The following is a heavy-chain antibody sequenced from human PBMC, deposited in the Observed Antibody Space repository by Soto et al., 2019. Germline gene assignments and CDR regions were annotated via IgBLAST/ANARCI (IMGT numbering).Heavy chain of an antibody. CDR3: AITPPYCSGGSGYVYDYYGMDV. J-gene: IGHJ6*04. V-gene: IGHV1-18*01. CDR1: GYTFTSYG. D-gene: IGHD2-15*01. CDR2: SSAYNGNT. Sequence: QVQLVQSGAEVKKPGASVKVSCKASGYTFTSYGISWVRQAPGQGLEWMGWSSAYNGNTNYAQKLQGRVTMTTDTTTCTADLDLRSLRCDDTAVSYCAITPPYCSGGSGYVYDYYGMDVWGKGTTVTFSS.